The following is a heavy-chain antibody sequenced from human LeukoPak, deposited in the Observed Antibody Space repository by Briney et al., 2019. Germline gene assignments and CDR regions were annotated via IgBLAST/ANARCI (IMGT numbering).Heavy chain of an antibody. CDR1: GFTFSSYG. CDR2: IWYDGSNK. D-gene: IGHD3-9*01. CDR3: ARDGFHYDILTGYYIVAYYFDY. V-gene: IGHV3-33*01. Sequence: GRSLRLSCAASGFTFSSYGMHWVRQAPSKGLEWVAVIWYDGSNKYYADSVKGRFTISRDNSKNTLYLQMNSLRAEDTAVYYCARDGFHYDILTGYYIVAYYFDYWGQGTLVTVSS. J-gene: IGHJ4*02.